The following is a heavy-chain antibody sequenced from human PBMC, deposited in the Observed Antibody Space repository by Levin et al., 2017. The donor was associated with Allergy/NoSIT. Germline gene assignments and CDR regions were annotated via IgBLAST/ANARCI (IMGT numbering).Heavy chain of an antibody. CDR2: IEWDDDK. CDR1: GFSLSTSGMC. D-gene: IGHD3-10*01. Sequence: ASGPTLVKPTQTLTLTCTFSGFSLSTSGMCVSWIRQPPGKALEWLALIEWDDDKYYSTSLKTRLTISKDTSKNQVVLTMTDMDPVDTATYYCARTYYGSLPDSPDFDCWGQGTLVTVSS. V-gene: IGHV2-70*01. J-gene: IGHJ4*02. CDR3: ARTYYGSLPDSPDFDC.